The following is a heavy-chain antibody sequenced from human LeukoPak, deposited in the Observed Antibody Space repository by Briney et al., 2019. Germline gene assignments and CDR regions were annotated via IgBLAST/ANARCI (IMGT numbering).Heavy chain of an antibody. V-gene: IGHV3-7*01. J-gene: IGHJ4*02. CDR2: IKQDGSEK. CDR3: ARDVLPGYY. Sequence: GGSLRLSCAASGFTFSSYEMNWVRQAPGKGLEWVANIKQDGSEKYYVDSVKGRFTISRDNAKNSLYLQMNSLRAEDTAVYYCARDVLPGYYWGQGTLVTVSS. D-gene: IGHD2-8*01. CDR1: GFTFSSYE.